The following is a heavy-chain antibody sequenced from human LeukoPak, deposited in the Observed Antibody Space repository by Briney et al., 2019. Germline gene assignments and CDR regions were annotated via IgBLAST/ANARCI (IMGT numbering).Heavy chain of an antibody. CDR2: ISWNSGSI. V-gene: IGHV3-9*01. J-gene: IGHJ4*02. CDR1: GFTFDDYA. D-gene: IGHD6-13*01. CDR3: ARDSAGNDY. Sequence: GGSLRLSCAASGFTFDDYAMHWVRQAPGKGLEWVSGISWNSGSIGYADSVKGRFTISRDNAKNSLYLQMNSLRAEDTAMYYCARDSAGNDYWGQGTLVTVSS.